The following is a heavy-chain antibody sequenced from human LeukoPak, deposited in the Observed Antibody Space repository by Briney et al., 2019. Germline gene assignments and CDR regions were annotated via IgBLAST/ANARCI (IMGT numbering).Heavy chain of an antibody. D-gene: IGHD6-19*01. V-gene: IGHV1-18*01. J-gene: IGHJ3*02. CDR1: GYTFTSYG. Sequence: ASVKVSCKASGYTFTSYGISWVRQAPGQGLEWMGWISAYNGNTNYAQKLQGRVTMTTDTSTSTAYMELRSLRFDDTAVYYCTLYSSTTYGNAFDIWGQGTMVTVSS. CDR2: ISAYNGNT. CDR3: TLYSSTTYGNAFDI.